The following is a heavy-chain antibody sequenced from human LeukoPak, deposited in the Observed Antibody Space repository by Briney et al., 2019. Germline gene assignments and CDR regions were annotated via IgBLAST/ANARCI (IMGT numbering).Heavy chain of an antibody. CDR1: GFTVSSNY. CDR2: IYSGGST. Sequence: PGGSLRLSCAASGFTVSSNYMSWVRQAPGKGLEWVSVIYSGGSTYYADSVKGRFTISRDNSKNTLYLQMNSLRAEDTAVYYCAKDKHYYGSGGWGQGTLVTVSS. D-gene: IGHD3-10*01. J-gene: IGHJ4*02. CDR3: AKDKHYYGSGG. V-gene: IGHV3-53*01.